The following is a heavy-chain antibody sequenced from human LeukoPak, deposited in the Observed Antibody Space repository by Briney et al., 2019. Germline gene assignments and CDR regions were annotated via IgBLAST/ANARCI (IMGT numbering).Heavy chain of an antibody. D-gene: IGHD3-16*01. CDR2: IGTAGDT. CDR1: GFTFSSYD. V-gene: IGHV3-13*01. J-gene: IGHJ4*02. CDR3: ARAMSTFGGVRNYFDS. Sequence: PGGSLRLSCAASGFTFSSYDMHWVRQATGKGLEWVSAIGTAGDTYYPGSVKGRFTISRENAKNSLYLQMNSLRAGDTAVYYCARAMSTFGGVRNYFDSWGQGALVTVSS.